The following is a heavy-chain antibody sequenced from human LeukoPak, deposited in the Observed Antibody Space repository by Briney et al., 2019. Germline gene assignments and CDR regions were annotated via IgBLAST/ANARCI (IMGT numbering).Heavy chain of an antibody. J-gene: IGHJ4*02. CDR1: GYTFTGYY. CDR2: INPNSGGT. Sequence: ASVKVSCKASGYTFTGYYMHWVRQAPGQGLEWMGWINPNSGGTNYAQKFQGRVTMTRDTSISTAYMELSRLRSDDTAVYYCAREPVDTAMVYIFDYWGQGTLVTVSS. D-gene: IGHD5-18*01. V-gene: IGHV1-2*02. CDR3: AREPVDTAMVYIFDY.